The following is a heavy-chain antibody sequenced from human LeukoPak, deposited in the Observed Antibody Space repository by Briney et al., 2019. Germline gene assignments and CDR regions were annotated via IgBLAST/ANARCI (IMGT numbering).Heavy chain of an antibody. CDR1: GFTFSSYA. J-gene: IGHJ4*02. Sequence: GGSLRLSCAASGFTFSSYAMSWVRQSPGKGLEWVSAISGSGAYTYYADSVKGRFNISRDHSKNTLYLQMNSLRAEDTAVYYCAKDLSMIVVGHIDYWGQGTLVTVSS. CDR2: ISGSGAYT. D-gene: IGHD3-22*01. V-gene: IGHV3-23*01. CDR3: AKDLSMIVVGHIDY.